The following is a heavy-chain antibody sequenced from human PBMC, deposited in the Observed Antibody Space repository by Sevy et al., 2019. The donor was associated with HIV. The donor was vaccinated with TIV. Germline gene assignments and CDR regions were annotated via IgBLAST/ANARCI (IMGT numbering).Heavy chain of an antibody. CDR2: ITRNSYDAYGGTT. CDR3: TRGLATADTPEYYFDY. CDR1: GFTFDDYA. D-gene: IGHD5-12*01. J-gene: IGHJ4*02. Sequence: GGSLRLSCTTSGFTFDDYAMSWFRQAPGKGLEWVAFITRNSYDAYGGTTDYAASVKGRFIISRDDSKSIAYLQMNSLKTEDTAVYYCTRGLATADTPEYYFDYWGQGTLVTVSS. V-gene: IGHV3-49*03.